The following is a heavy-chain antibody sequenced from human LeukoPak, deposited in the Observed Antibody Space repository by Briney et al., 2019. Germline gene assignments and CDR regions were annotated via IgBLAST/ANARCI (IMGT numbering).Heavy chain of an antibody. D-gene: IGHD2-15*01. CDR2: ISGSGAGT. J-gene: IGHJ4*02. V-gene: IGHV3-23*01. CDR3: ARRCGSGGSCHSFDY. Sequence: GGSLRLPCAASEFIFSSYAMSWVRQAPGKGLEWISRISGSGAGTYYPDSVRGRFTISRDNSKNTLYLQMNSLRAEDTAVYYCARRCGSGGSCHSFDYWGQGTLVTVSS. CDR1: EFIFSSYA.